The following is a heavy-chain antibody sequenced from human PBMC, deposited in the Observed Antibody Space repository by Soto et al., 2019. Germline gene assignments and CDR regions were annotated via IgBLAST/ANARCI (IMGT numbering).Heavy chain of an antibody. CDR3: TRLRDGDYFDY. CDR1: GFTFGDCA. J-gene: IGHJ4*02. V-gene: IGHV3-49*04. Sequence: SLRLSCTASGFTFGDCAMSWVRQAPGKGLEWVGFIRSKAYGGTTEYAASVKGRFTISRDDSKSIAYLQMNSLKTEDTAVYYCTRLRDGDYFDYWGQGTLVTVSS. CDR2: IRSKAYGGTT. D-gene: IGHD3-10*01.